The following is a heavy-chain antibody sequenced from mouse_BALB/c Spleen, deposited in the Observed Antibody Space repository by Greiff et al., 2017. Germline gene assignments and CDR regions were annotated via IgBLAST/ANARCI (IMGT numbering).Heavy chain of an antibody. CDR2: IYPGDGDT. V-gene: IGHV1-82*01. D-gene: IGHD1-1*01. CDR3: ARGIYYGSSYDY. CDR1: GYAFSSSW. J-gene: IGHJ2*01. Sequence: VQLQQSGPELVKPGASVKISCKASGYAFSSSWMNWVKQRPGQGLEWIGRIYPGDGDTNYNGKFKGKATLTADKSSSTAYMQLSSLTSVDSAVYFCARGIYYGSSYDYWGQGTTLTVSS.